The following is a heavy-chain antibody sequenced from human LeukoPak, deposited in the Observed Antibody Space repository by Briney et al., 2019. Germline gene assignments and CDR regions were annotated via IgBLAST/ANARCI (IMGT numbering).Heavy chain of an antibody. D-gene: IGHD1-26*01. Sequence: GGSLRLSCAASGFTVSSNYMSWVRQAPGKGLEWVSSISSSSSYIYYADSVKGRFTISRDNAKNSLYLQMNSLRAEDTAVYYCAREAYGELLYYFDYWGQGTLVTVSS. CDR2: ISSSSSYI. V-gene: IGHV3-21*01. CDR3: AREAYGELLYYFDY. J-gene: IGHJ4*02. CDR1: GFTVSSNY.